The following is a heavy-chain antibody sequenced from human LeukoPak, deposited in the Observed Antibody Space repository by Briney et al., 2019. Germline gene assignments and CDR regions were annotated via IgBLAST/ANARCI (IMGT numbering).Heavy chain of an antibody. D-gene: IGHD2/OR15-2a*01. CDR3: ARSGAARYLTN. Sequence: PSETLSLTCAVYGGSFSGYYWSCIRQPPGKGLEWIGEINHSGSTNYNPSLKSRVTISVDTSKNQFSLKLSSVTAADTAVYYCARSGAARYLTNWGQGTLVTVSS. J-gene: IGHJ4*02. CDR2: INHSGST. V-gene: IGHV4-34*01. CDR1: GGSFSGYY.